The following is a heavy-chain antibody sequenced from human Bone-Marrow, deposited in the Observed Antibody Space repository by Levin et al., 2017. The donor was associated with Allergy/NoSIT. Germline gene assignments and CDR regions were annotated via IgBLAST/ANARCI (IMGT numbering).Heavy chain of an antibody. V-gene: IGHV4-34*01. J-gene: IGHJ5*02. CDR1: GGSFSGYY. D-gene: IGHD2-2*01. Sequence: SETLSLTCAVYGGSFSGYYWSWIRQPPGKGLEWIGEINHSGSTNYNPSLKSRVTISVDTSKNKFSLKLSSVTAADTAVYYCARGPGIEDIVVVPAPPRYRRWFDPWGQGTLVTVSS. CDR2: INHSGST. CDR3: ARGPGIEDIVVVPAPPRYRRWFDP.